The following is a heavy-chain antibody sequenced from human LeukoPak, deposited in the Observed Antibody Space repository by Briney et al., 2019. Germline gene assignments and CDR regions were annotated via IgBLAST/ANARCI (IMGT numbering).Heavy chain of an antibody. J-gene: IGHJ4*02. CDR3: ARGSRSFDWLRSYFDF. CDR1: GYTFNDYD. Sequence: GATVRISCKASGYTFNDYDIHWVQQAPGKGLEWMGRVDLEDGDTIYAEKLQGRVTITADTSTDTAFMDLSSLTSFDTAVYYCARGSRSFDWLRSYFDFWGQGTLVSVSP. CDR2: VDLEDGDT. V-gene: IGHV1-69-2*01. D-gene: IGHD3-9*01.